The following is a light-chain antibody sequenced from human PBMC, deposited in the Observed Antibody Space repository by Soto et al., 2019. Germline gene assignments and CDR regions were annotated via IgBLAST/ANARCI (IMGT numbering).Light chain of an antibody. CDR1: QSISIY. J-gene: IGKJ5*01. CDR3: QQRSNWPPT. V-gene: IGKV3-11*01. CDR2: DVF. Sequence: EIVLTQSPATLSLSPGERATLSCRASQSISIYLAWYQQKPGQAPRLLIYDVFNRATGIPARFSGSGSGTDFTLTISSLEPEDFAVYICQQRSNWPPTFGQGTRLEI.